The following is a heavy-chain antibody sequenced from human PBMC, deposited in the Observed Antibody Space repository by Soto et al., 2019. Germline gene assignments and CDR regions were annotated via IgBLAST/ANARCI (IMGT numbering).Heavy chain of an antibody. J-gene: IGHJ4*02. D-gene: IGHD6-6*01. CDR3: ASSSPFHY. V-gene: IGHV4-39*01. Sequence: SETLSLTCSVSSASLSSSTYYWSWIRQPPGRGPERIGSIYYSGNTYYKPSLKSRVSISIDTSRNQFSLNLTSVTAADTGVYYCASSSPFHYWGPGILVT. CDR1: SASLSSSTYY. CDR2: IYYSGNT.